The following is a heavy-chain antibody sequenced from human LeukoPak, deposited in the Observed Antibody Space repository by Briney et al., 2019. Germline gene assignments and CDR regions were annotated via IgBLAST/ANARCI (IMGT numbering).Heavy chain of an antibody. Sequence: SETLSLTCTVSGGSISSGSYYWSRIRQPARKGLEWIGRIYTSGSTNYNPSLKSRVTISVDTSKNQFSLKLSSVTAADTAVYYCAREGYCSGGSCYSTPYWGQGTLVTVSS. J-gene: IGHJ4*02. D-gene: IGHD2-15*01. V-gene: IGHV4-61*02. CDR3: AREGYCSGGSCYSTPY. CDR1: GGSISSGSYY. CDR2: IYTSGST.